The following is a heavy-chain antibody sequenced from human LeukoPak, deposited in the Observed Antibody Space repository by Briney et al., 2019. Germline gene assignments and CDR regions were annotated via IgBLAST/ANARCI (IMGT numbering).Heavy chain of an antibody. V-gene: IGHV4-59*01. CDR3: ARGADSSGYYSIFYFDY. CDR2: IYYSGST. CDR1: GGSISSYY. Sequence: SETLSLTCTVSGGSISSYYWNWIRKPPGKGLEWIGYIYYSGSTNYNPSLKSRVTISVDTSKNQFYLKLSSVTAADTAVYYCARGADSSGYYSIFYFDYWGQGTLVTVSS. D-gene: IGHD3-22*01. J-gene: IGHJ4*02.